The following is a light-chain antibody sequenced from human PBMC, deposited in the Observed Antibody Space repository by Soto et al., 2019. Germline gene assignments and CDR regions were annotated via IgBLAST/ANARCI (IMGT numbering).Light chain of an antibody. V-gene: IGLV2-14*01. J-gene: IGLJ3*02. CDR3: CSYVDTDTWV. Sequence: QSVLTQPASVSGSPGQSITISCTGTSSDVGGYDYVSWYQQHPGKAPKLMISEVSNRPSGVSNRFSGSKSGNTASLTISGLQAEDEADYYCCSYVDTDTWVFGGGTKVTVL. CDR2: EVS. CDR1: SSDVGGYDY.